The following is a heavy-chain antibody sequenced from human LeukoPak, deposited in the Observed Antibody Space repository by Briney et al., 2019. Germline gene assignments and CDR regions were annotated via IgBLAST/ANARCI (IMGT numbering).Heavy chain of an antibody. CDR1: GASISTSRDY. V-gene: IGHV4-39*07. J-gene: IGHJ6*03. D-gene: IGHD3-22*01. CDR2: IYYIGDT. Sequence: SETLSLTCTVSGASISTSRDYWGWIRQPPGKGLEWIGSIYYIGDTYYNPSLKSRVTMSLDMSKNQFSLKLSSVTAADTAVYYCASLVDSSGYYGLPYYMDVWGKGTTVTVSS. CDR3: ASLVDSSGYYGLPYYMDV.